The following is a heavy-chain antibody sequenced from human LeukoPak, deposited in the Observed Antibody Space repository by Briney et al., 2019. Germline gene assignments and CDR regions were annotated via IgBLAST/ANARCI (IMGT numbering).Heavy chain of an antibody. CDR1: GGSISSTSYL. J-gene: IGHJ4*02. CDR2: LYYSGTT. V-gene: IGHV4-39*07. CDR3: ARVGGAGYCSSVNCYFDY. D-gene: IGHD2-2*01. Sequence: SETLSLTCTVSGGSISSTSYLWGWIRQPPGKGLEWIGDLYYSGTTYYNPSLKSRVTISVDTSKNQFSLKLTSVTAADTAVYYCARVGGAGYCSSVNCYFDYWGQGTLVTVCS.